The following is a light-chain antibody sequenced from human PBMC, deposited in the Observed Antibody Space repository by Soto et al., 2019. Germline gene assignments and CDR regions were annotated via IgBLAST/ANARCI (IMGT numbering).Light chain of an antibody. CDR3: SSYTSSTNSV. Sequence: QSVLTQPASVSGSPGQSITISCTGTSSDIGSYNFVSWYQQHPGKAPKLIIYEVSNRPSGISNRFSGSKSDNTASLTISGLQAEDEADYYCSSYTSSTNSVFGSGTKVTV. CDR2: EVS. CDR1: SSDIGSYNF. J-gene: IGLJ1*01. V-gene: IGLV2-14*01.